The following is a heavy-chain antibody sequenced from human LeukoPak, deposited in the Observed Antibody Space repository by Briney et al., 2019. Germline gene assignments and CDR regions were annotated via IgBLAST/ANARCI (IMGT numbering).Heavy chain of an antibody. J-gene: IGHJ4*02. V-gene: IGHV4-39*07. CDR3: AREGGPYRPLDY. CDR1: GGSIRSRSYY. CDR2: IYYTGRT. Sequence: SETLSLTCTVSGGSIRSRSYYWGWVRQPPGKGLEWIGSIYYTGRTNYSPSLQSRLAMSVDFSENHISLKLTSVTAADTAVYYCAREGGPYRPLDYTGQGTLVTVSS.